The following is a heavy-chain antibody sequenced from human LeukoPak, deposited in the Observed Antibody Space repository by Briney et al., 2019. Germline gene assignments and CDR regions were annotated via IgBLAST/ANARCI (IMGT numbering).Heavy chain of an antibody. V-gene: IGHV1-8*01. CDR3: ARRRVGANNWFDP. CDR1: VYTFTSYD. CDR2: MNPNSGNT. D-gene: IGHD1-26*01. J-gene: IGHJ5*02. Sequence: ASVKVSCKSSVYTFTSYDINWVRQATGQGLEWVGWMNPNSGNTGYAQKFQGRVTMTRNTSISTAYMELSTLRSEDTPVYYCARRRVGANNWFDPWGQGTLVTVSS.